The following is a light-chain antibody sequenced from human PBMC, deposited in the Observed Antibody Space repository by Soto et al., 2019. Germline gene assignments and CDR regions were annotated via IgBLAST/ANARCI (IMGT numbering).Light chain of an antibody. V-gene: IGLV2-18*02. Sequence: QSALTQPPSVSGSPGQSVTISCTGTSSDVGSFNRVSWYQQPPGTAPKLIIYEVTNRPSGVPVLFSGSKSANMASLTISGLQAEDEADYSCASYTTGRVWVFGGGTKLTVL. J-gene: IGLJ3*02. CDR1: SSDVGSFNR. CDR2: EVT. CDR3: ASYTTGRVWV.